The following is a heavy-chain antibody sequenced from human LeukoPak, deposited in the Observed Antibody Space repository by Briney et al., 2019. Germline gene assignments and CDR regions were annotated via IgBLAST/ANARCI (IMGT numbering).Heavy chain of an antibody. CDR1: GGTFSGYA. J-gene: IGHJ6*04. D-gene: IGHD3-10*01. V-gene: IGHV1-69*13. CDR2: IIPIFGTA. Sequence: ASVKVSCKASGGTFSGYAISWVRQAPGQGLEWMGGIIPIFGTANYAQKFQGRVTITADESTSTAYMELSSLRSEDTAVYYCARRKTHGSGSYPYYYYYGMDVWGKGTTVTVSS. CDR3: ARRKTHGSGSYPYYYYYGMDV.